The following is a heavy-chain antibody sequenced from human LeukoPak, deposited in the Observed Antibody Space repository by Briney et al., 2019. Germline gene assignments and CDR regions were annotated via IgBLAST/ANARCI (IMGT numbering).Heavy chain of an antibody. CDR1: GFTFSSYA. CDR2: ISYDGSNK. D-gene: IGHD2-15*01. V-gene: IGHV3-30*14. CDR3: ARHVKVYCSGGSCYSHYGMDV. Sequence: PGRSLRLSCAASGFTFSSYAMHWVRQAPGKGLEWVAVISYDGSNKYYADSVKGRFTISRDNSKNTLYLQMNSLRAEDTAVYYCARHVKVYCSGGSCYSHYGMDVWGQGTTVTVSS. J-gene: IGHJ6*02.